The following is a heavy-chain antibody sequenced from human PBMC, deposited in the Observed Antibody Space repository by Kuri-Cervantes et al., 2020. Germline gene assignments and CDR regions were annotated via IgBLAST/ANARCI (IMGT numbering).Heavy chain of an antibody. Sequence: GSLRLSCTVSGGSISSYYWSWIRQPAGKGLEWIGRIYTSGSTNYNPSLKSRVTMSVDTSKNQFSLKLSSVTAADTAVYYCAREWPSDFWSGHITYYYGMDVWGQGTTVTVSS. J-gene: IGHJ6*02. CDR2: IYTSGST. CDR3: AREWPSDFWSGHITYYYGMDV. D-gene: IGHD3-3*01. CDR1: GGSISSYY. V-gene: IGHV4-4*07.